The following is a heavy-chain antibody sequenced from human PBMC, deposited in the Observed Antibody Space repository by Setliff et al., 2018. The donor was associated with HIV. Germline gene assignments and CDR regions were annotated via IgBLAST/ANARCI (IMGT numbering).Heavy chain of an antibody. CDR1: GGSFSGFY. D-gene: IGHD2-8*01. CDR2: IYHSGST. Sequence: SETLSLTCAVYGGSFSGFYWGWIRQPPGKGREWIGSIYHSGSTYYNPSLRSRVTISVDTSKNQFSLKLSSVTAADTAVYYCARDAPTVYAKGWFDPRGQGTLVTVSS. V-gene: IGHV4-34*01. CDR3: ARDAPTVYAKGWFDP. J-gene: IGHJ5*02.